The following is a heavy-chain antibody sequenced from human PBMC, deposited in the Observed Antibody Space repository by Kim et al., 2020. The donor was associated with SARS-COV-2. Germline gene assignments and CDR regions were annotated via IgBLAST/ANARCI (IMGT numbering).Heavy chain of an antibody. V-gene: IGHV3-7*04. J-gene: IGHJ4*02. CDR2: IKQDGSEK. Sequence: GGSLRLSCAASGFTFSSYWMSWVRQAPGKGLEWVANIKQDGSEKYYVDSVKGRFTISRDNAKNSLYLQMNSLRAEDTAVYYCARGRRYFDWLLSRTARYYFDYWGQGTLVTVSS. CDR3: ARGRRYFDWLLSRTARYYFDY. CDR1: GFTFSSYW. D-gene: IGHD3-9*01.